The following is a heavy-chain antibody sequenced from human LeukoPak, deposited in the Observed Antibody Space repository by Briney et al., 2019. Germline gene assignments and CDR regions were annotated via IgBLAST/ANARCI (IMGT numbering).Heavy chain of an antibody. CDR2: FSGSGGST. Sequence: GGSLRLSCAASGFTFSSYAMSWVRQAPGKGLECISGFSGSGGSTYYADSVKGRFTISRDNSKNTLYLQMNSLKTEDTAVYYCTTDAGELPLFDYWGQGILVTVSS. CDR3: TTDAGELPLFDY. V-gene: IGHV3-23*01. J-gene: IGHJ4*02. D-gene: IGHD1-26*01. CDR1: GFTFSSYA.